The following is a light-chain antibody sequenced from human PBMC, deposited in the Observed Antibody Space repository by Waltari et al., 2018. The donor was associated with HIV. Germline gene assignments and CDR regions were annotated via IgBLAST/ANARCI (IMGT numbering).Light chain of an antibody. CDR1: SSAFGISNY. Sequence: HSALTQPATVSASPGQSITISCTGTSSAFGISNYVSWYQQHPANVPKVIISEVISRPSGVSDRFSGSKSGNTASLTISGLQPEDEADYYCTSYTSNDTLLFGGGTKVTVL. CDR3: TSYTSNDTLL. J-gene: IGLJ2*01. CDR2: EVI. V-gene: IGLV2-14*01.